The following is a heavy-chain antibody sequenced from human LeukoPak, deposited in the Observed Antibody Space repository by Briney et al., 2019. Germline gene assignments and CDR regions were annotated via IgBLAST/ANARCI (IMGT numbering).Heavy chain of an antibody. CDR2: INSDGSST. CDR1: GFTFSSYW. Sequence: QAGGSLRLSCAASGFTFSSYWMHWVRQAPGKGLVWVSRINSDGSSTSYADSVKGRFTISRDNAKNTLYLQMNSLRAEDTAVYYCARGDITIFGAGYGMDVWGQRTTVTVSS. J-gene: IGHJ6*02. V-gene: IGHV3-74*01. D-gene: IGHD3-3*01. CDR3: ARGDITIFGAGYGMDV.